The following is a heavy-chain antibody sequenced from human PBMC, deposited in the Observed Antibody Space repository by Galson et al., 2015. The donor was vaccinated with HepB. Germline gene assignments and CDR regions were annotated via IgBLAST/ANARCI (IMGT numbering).Heavy chain of an antibody. D-gene: IGHD4-17*01. Sequence: SLRLSCAGSGFTFGHYWMSWVRQAPGMGLEWVANIKPDGTMKYYVDSVKGRFAISRDNAKNSLYLQMNSLRAGDTAFYYCAKGVWSNGDWAPGTFQDWGQGSLVIVSS. CDR2: IKPDGTMK. CDR3: AKGVWSNGDWAPGTFQD. V-gene: IGHV3-7*03. J-gene: IGHJ1*01. CDR1: GFTFGHYW.